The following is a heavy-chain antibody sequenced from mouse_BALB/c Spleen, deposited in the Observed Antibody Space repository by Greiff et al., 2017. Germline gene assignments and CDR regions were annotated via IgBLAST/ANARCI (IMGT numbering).Heavy chain of an antibody. V-gene: IGHV5-17*02. Sequence: EVQRVESGGGLVQPGGSRKLSCAASGFTFSSFGMHWVRQAPEKGLEWVAYISSGSSTIYYADTVKGRFTISRDNPKNTLFLQMTSLRSEDTAMYYCARYDYGGMDYWGQGTSVTVSS. CDR1: GFTFSSFG. CDR3: ARYDYGGMDY. J-gene: IGHJ4*01. D-gene: IGHD2-4*01. CDR2: ISSGSSTI.